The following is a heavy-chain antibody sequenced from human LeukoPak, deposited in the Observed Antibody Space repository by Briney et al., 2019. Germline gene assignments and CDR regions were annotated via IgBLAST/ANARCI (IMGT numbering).Heavy chain of an antibody. CDR2: IYYSGST. CDR1: GGSISSSSYY. J-gene: IGHJ4*02. V-gene: IGHV4-39*01. D-gene: IGHD6-19*01. Sequence: SETLSLTCTVSGGSISSSSYYWGWIRQPPGKGLEWIGSIYYSGSTYYNPSLKSRVTISVDTSKNQFSLKPSSVTAADTAVYYCARHKISVAGTRDFDYWGQGTLVTVSS. CDR3: ARHKISVAGTRDFDY.